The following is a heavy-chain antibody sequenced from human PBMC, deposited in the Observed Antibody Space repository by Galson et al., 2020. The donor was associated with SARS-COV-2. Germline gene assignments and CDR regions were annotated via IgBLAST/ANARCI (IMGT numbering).Heavy chain of an antibody. CDR1: GFTFSSYA. CDR2: ISGSGGST. D-gene: IGHD2-15*01. V-gene: IGHV3-23*01. J-gene: IGHJ4*02. CDR3: ATGVVVVVAAPTDY. Sequence: GGSLRLSCAASGFTFSSYAMSWVRQAPGKGLEWVSAISGSGGSTYYADSVKGRFTISRDNSKNTLYLQMNSLRADDTAVYYCATGVVVVVAAPTDYWGQGTLVTVSS.